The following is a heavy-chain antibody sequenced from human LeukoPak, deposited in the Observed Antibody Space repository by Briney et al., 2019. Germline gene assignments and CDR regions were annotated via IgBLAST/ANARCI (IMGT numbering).Heavy chain of an antibody. CDR3: ARAQARKQWLVPRTPHFDY. J-gene: IGHJ4*02. V-gene: IGHV3-30-3*01. CDR1: GFTFSSYA. CDR2: ISYDGSNK. Sequence: LGGSLRLSCAASGFTFSSYAMHWVRQAPGKGLEWVAVISYDGSNKYYADSVKGRFTISRDNSKNTLHLQMNSLRAEDTAVYYCARAQARKQWLVPRTPHFDYWGQGTLVTVSS. D-gene: IGHD6-19*01.